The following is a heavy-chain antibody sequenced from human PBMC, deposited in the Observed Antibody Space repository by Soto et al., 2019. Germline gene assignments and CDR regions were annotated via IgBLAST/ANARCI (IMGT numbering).Heavy chain of an antibody. CDR1: GGSVSGGGYY. CDR2: IYHTGST. Sequence: SETLSLTCSVSGGSVSGGGYYWSWIRQLPGKGLEWIGYIYHTGSTFYNPSLKSRVTILLDTSKSQFSLKLTSVTAADTAVYYCARGPASFYGDYGYYFDYWGQGTLVTVS. V-gene: IGHV4-31*03. J-gene: IGHJ4*02. CDR3: ARGPASFYGDYGYYFDY. D-gene: IGHD4-17*01.